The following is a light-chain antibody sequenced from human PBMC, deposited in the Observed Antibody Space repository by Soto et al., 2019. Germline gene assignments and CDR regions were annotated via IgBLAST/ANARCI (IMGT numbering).Light chain of an antibody. CDR2: EVV. CDR1: KNDIGVYDF. Sequence: QSVLAQPPSASGSPGQSVTISCTGTKNDIGVYDFVSWYQHHPGKAPRLIIYEVVQRPSGVPDRFSGSKSGNTASLTVSGLQAADAADYFCKSYAGSNTYVFGSGTKGTV. V-gene: IGLV2-8*01. J-gene: IGLJ1*01. CDR3: KSYAGSNTYV.